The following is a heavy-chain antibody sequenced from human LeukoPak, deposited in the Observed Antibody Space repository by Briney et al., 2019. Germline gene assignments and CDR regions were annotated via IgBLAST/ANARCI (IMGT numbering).Heavy chain of an antibody. Sequence: GGSLRLSCAASGFSFSNYAMGWVRQAPGEGLDWVSTISDSGRDTYYADSVKGRFTISRDNSKDTLYLQMTSLRVEDTATYYCAKVPYSDYGSGRPPFMDVWGQGTTVAVSS. D-gene: IGHD3-10*01. CDR2: ISDSGRDT. CDR1: GFSFSNYA. J-gene: IGHJ6*02. CDR3: AKVPYSDYGSGRPPFMDV. V-gene: IGHV3-23*01.